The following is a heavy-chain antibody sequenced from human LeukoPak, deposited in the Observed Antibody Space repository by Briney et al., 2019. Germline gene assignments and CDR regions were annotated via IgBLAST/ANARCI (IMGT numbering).Heavy chain of an antibody. CDR3: ARDAGFFRKEV. CDR1: GFSFNTYW. V-gene: IGHV3-7*01. Sequence: PGGSLRLSCTASGFSFNTYWMTWVRQAPGKGLEWVGNIKEDGTEKYYIGSLKGRFTISRDNAKNSLYLQMNSLRDEDTAVYYCARDAGFFRKEVWGKGTTVIVSS. D-gene: IGHD2/OR15-2a*01. J-gene: IGHJ6*04. CDR2: IKEDGTEK.